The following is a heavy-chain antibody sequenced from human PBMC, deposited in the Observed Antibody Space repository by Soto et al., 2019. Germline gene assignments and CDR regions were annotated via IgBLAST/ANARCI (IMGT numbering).Heavy chain of an antibody. V-gene: IGHV3-74*01. D-gene: IGHD2-2*01. CDR2: INSDGSST. CDR1: GFTFSSYW. J-gene: IGHJ6*02. Sequence: GGSLRLSCAASGFTFSSYWMHWVRQAPGKGLVWVSRINSDGSSTSYADSVKGRFTISRDNAKNTLYLQMNSLRAEDTAVYYCARLGYCISTSCYHYYGMDVWGQGTTVTVSS. CDR3: ARLGYCISTSCYHYYGMDV.